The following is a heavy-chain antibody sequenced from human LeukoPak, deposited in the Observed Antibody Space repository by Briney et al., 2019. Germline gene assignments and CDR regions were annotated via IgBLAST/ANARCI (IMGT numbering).Heavy chain of an antibody. J-gene: IGHJ4*02. CDR2: IKLDGSEE. D-gene: IGHD1-26*01. Sequence: PGGSLRLSCAASGFAFSSSWMSWVRQAPGKGLEWVANIKLDGSEEYYVDSVKGRFTISRDNAKNSLYLQMNSLRAEDTAVYFCARDQVGDFDYWGQGTLVTVSS. CDR1: GFAFSSSW. V-gene: IGHV3-7*01. CDR3: ARDQVGDFDY.